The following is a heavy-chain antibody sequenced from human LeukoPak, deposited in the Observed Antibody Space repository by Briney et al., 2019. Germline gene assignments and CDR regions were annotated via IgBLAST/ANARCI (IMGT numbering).Heavy chain of an antibody. CDR1: GYTFTNYG. V-gene: IGHV1-18*01. D-gene: IGHD2-15*01. J-gene: IGHJ5*02. Sequence: ASVKVSCKASGYTFTNYGISWVRQAPGQGFEWMGWISAYNGNTKYAQKVLGRVTMTTDTSTSTAYMEPRSLRSDDTAVYYCARGGLVVVVAATPSTTPGLLHWLDPWGQGTLVSVSS. CDR3: ARGGLVVVVAATPSTTPGLLHWLDP. CDR2: ISAYNGNT.